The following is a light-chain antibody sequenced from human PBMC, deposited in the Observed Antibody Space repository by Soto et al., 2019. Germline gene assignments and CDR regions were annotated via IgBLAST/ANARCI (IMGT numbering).Light chain of an antibody. J-gene: IGKJ5*01. Sequence: EIVLTQSPATLSLSPGERATLSCRASQSVSSYFAWYQQKPGQAPRLLIYDASNRATGIPARFSGSGSGTDFTLTISSLEPEDFAVYYCQQRSTWPITFGQGTRLEIE. CDR3: QQRSTWPIT. CDR1: QSVSSY. V-gene: IGKV3-11*01. CDR2: DAS.